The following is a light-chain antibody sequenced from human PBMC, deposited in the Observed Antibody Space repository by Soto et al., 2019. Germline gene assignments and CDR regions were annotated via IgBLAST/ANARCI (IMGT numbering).Light chain of an antibody. CDR3: QSYDNSLSGYV. J-gene: IGLJ1*01. CDR1: SSNIGAGYH. Sequence: QSVLTQPPSVSGAPGQRVTISCTGTSSNIGAGYHVHWYQQHTGIAPKLLISHNNNRPSGVPDRFSGSKSDTSASLAITGLQDDDEADYYRQSYDNSLSGYVFGTGTKVTVL. CDR2: HNN. V-gene: IGLV1-40*01.